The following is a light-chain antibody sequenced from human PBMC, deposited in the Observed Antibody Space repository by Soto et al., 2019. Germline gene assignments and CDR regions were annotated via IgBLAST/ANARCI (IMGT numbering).Light chain of an antibody. V-gene: IGLV1-51*01. J-gene: IGLJ1*01. Sequence: QAVVTQPPSVSAAPGQKGTISCSGSSSNIGNNYVSWYQQLPGTAPKLLIYDNNKRPSGIPDRFSGSKSGTSATLGITGLQTGDEADYYCGTWDSSLSAYVFGTGTKRTVL. CDR2: DNN. CDR1: SSNIGNNY. CDR3: GTWDSSLSAYV.